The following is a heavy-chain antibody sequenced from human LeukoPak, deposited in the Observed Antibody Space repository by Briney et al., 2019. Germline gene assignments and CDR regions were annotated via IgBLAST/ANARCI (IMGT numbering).Heavy chain of an antibody. CDR1: GGSISSSSYY. D-gene: IGHD5-18*01. J-gene: IGHJ4*02. CDR3: ARSGYSSGHRSFDY. V-gene: IGHV4-39*01. CDR2: IYYSGST. Sequence: SETLSLTCTVSGGSISSSSYYWDWIRQPPGKGLEWIGNIYYSGSTNYNPSLKSRVTISVDTSKNQFSLKLTSVTAADTAFYYCARSGYSSGHRSFDYWGQGTLVTVSS.